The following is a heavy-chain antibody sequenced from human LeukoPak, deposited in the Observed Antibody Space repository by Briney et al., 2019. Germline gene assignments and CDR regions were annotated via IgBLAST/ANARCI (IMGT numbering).Heavy chain of an antibody. D-gene: IGHD3-3*01. V-gene: IGHV1-2*02. CDR1: GYTFTGYY. CDR3: ARDSGLTIFGVVIY. J-gene: IGHJ4*02. Sequence: ASVKVSCRASGYTFTGYYMHWVRQAPGQGLEWMGWINPNSGGTNYAQKFQGRVTMTRDTSISTAYMELSRLRSDDTAVYYCARDSGLTIFGVVIYWGQGTLVTVSS. CDR2: INPNSGGT.